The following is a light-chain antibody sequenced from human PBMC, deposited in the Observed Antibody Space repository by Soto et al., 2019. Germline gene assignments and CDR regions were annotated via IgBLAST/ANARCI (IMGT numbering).Light chain of an antibody. CDR2: DAS. CDR3: QPYGSSPKVT. J-gene: IGKJ5*01. CDR1: QRVSSY. V-gene: IGKV3-11*01. Sequence: EIVLTQSPATLSLSPGEIATLYFSARQRVSSYLAWYQQKPGQAPRLLIYDASNRATGIPARFSGSGSGTDFTLTISSLQSEDFAVYYCQPYGSSPKVTFGQGTRLEIK.